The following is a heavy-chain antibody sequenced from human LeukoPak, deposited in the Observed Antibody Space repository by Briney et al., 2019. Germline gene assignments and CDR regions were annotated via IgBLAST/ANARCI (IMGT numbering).Heavy chain of an antibody. CDR3: ARDKSIAAAFSDWFDP. V-gene: IGHV1-46*01. D-gene: IGHD6-13*01. Sequence: ASVKVSCKASGYTFTSYYMHWVRQAPGQGLEWMGIINPSGGSTSYAQKFQGRVTMTRDMSTSTVYMELSSLRSEDTAVYYCARDKSIAAAFSDWFDPWGQGTLVTVSS. CDR2: INPSGGST. J-gene: IGHJ5*02. CDR1: GYTFTSYY.